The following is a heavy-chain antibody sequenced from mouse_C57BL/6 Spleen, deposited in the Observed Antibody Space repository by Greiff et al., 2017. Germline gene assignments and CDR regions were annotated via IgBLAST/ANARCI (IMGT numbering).Heavy chain of an antibody. CDR2: IWTGGGT. V-gene: IGHV2-9-1*01. Sequence: LVAPSQSLSITCTVSGFSLTSYAISWVRQPPGKGLEWLGVIWTGGGTNYNSALKSRLSISKDNSKSQVFLKMNSLQTDDTARYYCARNVYYYGSSYNYAMDYWGQGTSVTVSS. CDR1: GFSLTSYA. D-gene: IGHD1-1*01. J-gene: IGHJ4*01. CDR3: ARNVYYYGSSYNYAMDY.